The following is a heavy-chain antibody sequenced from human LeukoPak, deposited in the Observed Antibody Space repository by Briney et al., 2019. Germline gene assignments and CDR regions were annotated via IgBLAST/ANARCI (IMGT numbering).Heavy chain of an antibody. CDR1: GVTFSRYA. CDR2: MSGSGGST. D-gene: IGHD1-26*01. J-gene: IGHJ4*02. V-gene: IGHV3-23*01. Sequence: GGSVRLSCAASGVTFSRYAMSWVRQAQGKGVEGVAAMSGSGGSTYYEDSVKGGLTISRDNSKNTLYLQMNSLRAEDTAVYYCAKFLQIQVGATFFDYWGQGTLVTVSS. CDR3: AKFLQIQVGATFFDY.